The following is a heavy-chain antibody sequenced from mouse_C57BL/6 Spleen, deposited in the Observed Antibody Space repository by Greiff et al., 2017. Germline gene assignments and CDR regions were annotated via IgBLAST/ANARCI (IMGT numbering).Heavy chain of an antibody. V-gene: IGHV2-5*01. D-gene: IGHD1-1*01. J-gene: IGHJ4*01. Sequence: VHLVESGPGLVQPSQSLSITCTVSGFSLTSYGVHWVRQSPGKGLEWLGVIWSGGSTDYNAAFMSRLSITKENSKSQVFFKMTSLQADDTAIYYCAKVRSYAMDYWGQGTSVTVSS. CDR2: IWSGGST. CDR1: GFSLTSYG. CDR3: AKVRSYAMDY.